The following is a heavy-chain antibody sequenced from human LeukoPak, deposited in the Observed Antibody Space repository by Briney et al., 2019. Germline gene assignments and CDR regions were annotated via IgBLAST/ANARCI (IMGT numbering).Heavy chain of an antibody. D-gene: IGHD2-2*01. Sequence: RPGGSLRLSCAASGFTLSSYALHWVRQAPGKGMEWLAVITYDGTKKYYPDSVKGRFTISRDNSQSTLYLQMNSLRGEDTAVYYCAKTGDVIVPAATDVWGKGTTVTVSS. CDR2: ITYDGTKK. CDR1: GFTLSSYA. CDR3: AKTGDVIVPAATDV. V-gene: IGHV3-30-3*02. J-gene: IGHJ6*04.